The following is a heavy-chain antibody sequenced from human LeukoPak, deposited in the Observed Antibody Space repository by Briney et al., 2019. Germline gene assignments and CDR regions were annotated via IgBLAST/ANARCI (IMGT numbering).Heavy chain of an antibody. J-gene: IGHJ6*03. V-gene: IGHV4-4*07. CDR2: IYTSGST. CDR1: GGSISSYY. CDR3: ARVSWRCSSTSCSRGYYYYYMDV. Sequence: SGTLSLTCTVSGGSISSYYWSWIRQPAGKGLEWIWRIYTSGSTTYNPSLKSRVTMSVDTSKNQFSLKLSSVTAADTAVYYCARVSWRCSSTSCSRGYYYYYMDVWGKGTTVTVSS. D-gene: IGHD2-2*01.